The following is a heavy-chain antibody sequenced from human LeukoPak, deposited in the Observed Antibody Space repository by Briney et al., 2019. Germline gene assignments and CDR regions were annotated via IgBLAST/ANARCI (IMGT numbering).Heavy chain of an antibody. D-gene: IGHD2-21*02. CDR3: AKLIREVTTYDY. CDR2: INPDGSTE. J-gene: IGHJ4*02. Sequence: PGGSLRLSCAASGFTFSIYWVSWVREAPGKGLEWVASINPDGSTEHYVDSVKGRFTVSRDSAKNSLFLQMNTLRVEDTAVYYCAKLIREVTTYDYWGPGALVTVSS. V-gene: IGHV3-7*01. CDR1: GFTFSIYW.